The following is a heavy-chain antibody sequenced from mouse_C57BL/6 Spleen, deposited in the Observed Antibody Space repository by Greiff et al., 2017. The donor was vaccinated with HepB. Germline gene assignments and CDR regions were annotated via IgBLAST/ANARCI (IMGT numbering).Heavy chain of an antibody. V-gene: IGHV1-52*01. Sequence: QVHVKQSGAELVRPGSSVKLSCKASGYTFTSYWMHWVKQRPIQGLEWIGNIDPSDSETHYNQKFKDKATLTVDKSSSTAYMQLSSLTSEDSAVYYCARGGQLRLEDYFDYWGQGTTLTVSS. CDR3: ARGGQLRLEDYFDY. D-gene: IGHD3-2*02. J-gene: IGHJ2*01. CDR1: GYTFTSYW. CDR2: IDPSDSET.